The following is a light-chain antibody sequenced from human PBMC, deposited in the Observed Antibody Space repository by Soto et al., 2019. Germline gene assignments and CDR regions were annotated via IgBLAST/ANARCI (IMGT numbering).Light chain of an antibody. V-gene: IGLV1-44*01. J-gene: IGLJ1*01. Sequence: QSVLTQPPSASGTPGQRVTISCSGSSSNIGSNTVNWYQQLPGTAPKLLIYSNNQRPSGVPDRFSGSKSGTSASLAISGLQSEDEADYYCAAWDDSLNAHYVFRTGTKLTVL. CDR3: AAWDDSLNAHYV. CDR2: SNN. CDR1: SSNIGSNT.